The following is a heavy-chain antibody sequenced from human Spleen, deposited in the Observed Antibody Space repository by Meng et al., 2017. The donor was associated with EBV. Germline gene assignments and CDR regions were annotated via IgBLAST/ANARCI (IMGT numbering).Heavy chain of an antibody. Sequence: QVPLQASGPGQVERARHLSITCAVSGGPIVCSTWGIGVRQSAGKVLEWTGDIYHTGSANYNPSLKSRGPISVDKSKNQFFLKLSSVTAAYTAVYYCARDSTMPENWFDPWGQGTLVTVSS. D-gene: IGHD2-2*01. CDR1: GGPIVCSTW. J-gene: IGHJ5*02. CDR3: ARDSTMPENWFDP. CDR2: IYHTGSA. V-gene: IGHV4-4*02.